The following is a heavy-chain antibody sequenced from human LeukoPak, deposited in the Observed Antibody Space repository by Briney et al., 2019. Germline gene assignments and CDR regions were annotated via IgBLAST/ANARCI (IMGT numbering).Heavy chain of an antibody. Sequence: PGRSLRLSCAASGFMFSNYGMQWVRQAPGKGLEWVAAISYDGSNKYYAGSVKGRFTISRDNSKNTLYLQMNSLRAEDTAVYYCAKDLRRRYYFGSGSRGGTFDIWGQGTMVTVSS. D-gene: IGHD3-10*01. V-gene: IGHV3-30*18. J-gene: IGHJ3*02. CDR3: AKDLRRRYYFGSGSRGGTFDI. CDR2: ISYDGSNK. CDR1: GFMFSNYG.